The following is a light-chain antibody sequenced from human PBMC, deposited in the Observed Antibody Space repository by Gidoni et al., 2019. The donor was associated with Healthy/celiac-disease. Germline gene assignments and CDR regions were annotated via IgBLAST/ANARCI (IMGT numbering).Light chain of an antibody. CDR2: GKN. Sequence: SELTHDPAVSVALGQTVRITCQGDSLRSYYASWYQQKPGQAPVLVIYGKNNRPSGIPDRFSGSSSGNTASLTITGAQAEDEADYYCNSRDSSGNHLVVFGGGTKLTVL. CDR3: NSRDSSGNHLVV. V-gene: IGLV3-19*01. J-gene: IGLJ2*01. CDR1: SLRSYY.